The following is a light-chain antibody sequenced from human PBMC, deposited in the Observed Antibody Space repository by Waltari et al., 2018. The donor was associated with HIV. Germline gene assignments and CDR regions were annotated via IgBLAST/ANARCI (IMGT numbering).Light chain of an antibody. V-gene: IGLV1-44*01. CDR1: SSNIGSRP. J-gene: IGLJ2*01. CDR3: ASWDDSLNGVI. Sequence: QSVLTQPPSASGTPGQRVTISCSGSSSNIGSRPVNWYQQLAGSAPTLLIYRSDLRPAGLPDRFSGSKSATSASLAISGLQSEDEATYYCASWDDSLNGVIFGGGTELTVL. CDR2: RSD.